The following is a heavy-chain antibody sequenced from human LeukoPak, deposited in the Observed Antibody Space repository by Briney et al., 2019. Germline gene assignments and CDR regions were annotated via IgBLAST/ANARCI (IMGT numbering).Heavy chain of an antibody. CDR3: ARLQQLVRVWPSFDY. J-gene: IGHJ4*02. D-gene: IGHD6-13*01. Sequence: PSETLSLTCTVSGGSISSGGYYWSWIRHHRGKGLEWIGYIYYSGSTYYNPSLKSRVTISVDTSKNQFSLKLSSVTAADTAVYYCARLQQLVRVWPSFDYWGQGTLVTVSS. CDR1: GGSISSGGYY. V-gene: IGHV4-31*03. CDR2: IYYSGST.